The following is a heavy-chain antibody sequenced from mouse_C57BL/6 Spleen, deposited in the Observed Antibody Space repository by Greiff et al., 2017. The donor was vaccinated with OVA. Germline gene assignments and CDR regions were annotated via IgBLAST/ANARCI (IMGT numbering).Heavy chain of an antibody. Sequence: QVQLKQSGAELVMPGASVKLSCKASGYTFTSYWMHWVKQRPGQGLEWIGEIDPSDSYTNYNQKFKGKSTLTVDKSSSTAYMQLSSLTSEDSAVYYCARSGWAPYAMDYWGQGTSVTVSS. CDR1: GYTFTSYW. CDR3: ARSGWAPYAMDY. CDR2: IDPSDSYT. J-gene: IGHJ4*01. V-gene: IGHV1-69*01. D-gene: IGHD1-1*02.